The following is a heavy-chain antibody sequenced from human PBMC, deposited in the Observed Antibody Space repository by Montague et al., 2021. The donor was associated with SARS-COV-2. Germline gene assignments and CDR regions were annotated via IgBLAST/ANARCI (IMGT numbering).Heavy chain of an antibody. V-gene: IGHV4-4*02. CDR1: GGSISSSNW. CDR2: IYHSGST. CDR3: ARRYCSSTSCPNWFDP. J-gene: IGHJ5*02. D-gene: IGHD2-2*01. Sequence: SETLSLTCAVSGGSISSSNWWSWVRQPPGKGLEWIGEIYHSGSTNYNPSLESRVTISVDKSKNQFSLKLSSVTAADTAVYYCARRYCSSTSCPNWFDPWGQGTLVTVSS.